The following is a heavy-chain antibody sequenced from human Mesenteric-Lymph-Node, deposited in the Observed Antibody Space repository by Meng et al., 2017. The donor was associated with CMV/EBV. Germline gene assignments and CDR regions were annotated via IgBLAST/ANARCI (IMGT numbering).Heavy chain of an antibody. CDR1: EYSFTSYW. CDR2: IDPSDSYT. V-gene: IGHV5-10-1*01. D-gene: IGHD6-19*01. CDR3: ARHESPIAVAARNFDY. Sequence: SEYSFTSYWISWVRQMPGKGLEWMGRIDPSDSYTNYSPSSQGHVTISVDKSISTAYLQWGSLKASDTALYFCARHESPIAVAARNFDYWGQGTLVTVSS. J-gene: IGHJ4*02.